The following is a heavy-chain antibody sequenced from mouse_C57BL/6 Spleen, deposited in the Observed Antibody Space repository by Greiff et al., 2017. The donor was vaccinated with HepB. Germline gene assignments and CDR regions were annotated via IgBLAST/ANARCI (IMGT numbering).Heavy chain of an antibody. D-gene: IGHD1-1*01. CDR2: IDPENGDT. J-gene: IGHJ4*01. V-gene: IGHV14-4*01. Sequence: EVQLVESGAELVRPGASVKLSCTASGFNIKDDYMHWVKQRPEQGLEWIGWIDPENGDTEYASKFQGKATITADTSSNTAYLQLSSLTSEDTAVYYCTTTVVGEAMDYWGQGTSVTVSS. CDR1: GFNIKDDY. CDR3: TTTVVGEAMDY.